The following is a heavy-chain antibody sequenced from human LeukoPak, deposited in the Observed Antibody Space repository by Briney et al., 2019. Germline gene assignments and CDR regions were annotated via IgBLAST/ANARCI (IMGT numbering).Heavy chain of an antibody. J-gene: IGHJ4*02. CDR1: GYTLTSYG. CDR2: IIPILGIA. Sequence: ASVKVSCKASGYTLTSYGISWVRQAPGQGLEWMGRIIPILGIANYAQKFQGRVTITADKSTSTAYMELSSLRSEDTAVYYCARDREMATIYYFDYWGQGTLVTVSS. CDR3: ARDREMATIYYFDY. D-gene: IGHD5-24*01. V-gene: IGHV1-69*04.